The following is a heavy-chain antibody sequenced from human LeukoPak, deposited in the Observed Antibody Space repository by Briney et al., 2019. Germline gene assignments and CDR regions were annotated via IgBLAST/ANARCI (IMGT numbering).Heavy chain of an antibody. Sequence: PSETLSLTCTVSGGSISSSSYYWGWIRQPPGKGLEWIGSIYYSGSTYYNPSLKSRVTISVDTSKNQFSLKLSSVTAADAAVYYCARTSRTVTLYYFDYWGQGTLVTVSS. J-gene: IGHJ4*02. V-gene: IGHV4-39*01. CDR2: IYYSGST. D-gene: IGHD4-17*01. CDR3: ARTSRTVTLYYFDY. CDR1: GGSISSSSYY.